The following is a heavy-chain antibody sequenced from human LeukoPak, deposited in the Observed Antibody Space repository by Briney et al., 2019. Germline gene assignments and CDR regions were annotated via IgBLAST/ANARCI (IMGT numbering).Heavy chain of an antibody. Sequence: SETLSLTCTVSGGSISSYYWSWIRQPPGKGLEWIGEINHSGSTNYNPSLKSRVTISVDTSKNQFSLKLSSVTAADTAVYYCARELGITMVRGVTRFDYWGQGTLVTVSS. V-gene: IGHV4-34*01. CDR3: ARELGITMVRGVTRFDY. D-gene: IGHD3-10*01. CDR2: INHSGST. CDR1: GGSISSYY. J-gene: IGHJ4*02.